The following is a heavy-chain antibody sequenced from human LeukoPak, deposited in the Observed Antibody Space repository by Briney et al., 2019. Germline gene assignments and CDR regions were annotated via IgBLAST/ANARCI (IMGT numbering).Heavy chain of an antibody. V-gene: IGHV1-69*05. D-gene: IGHD3-22*01. J-gene: IGHJ4*02. CDR1: GGTFNSYA. CDR3: ARGVGYYDSSGYYYGWYFDY. Sequence: ASVKVSCKASGGTFNSYAISWVRQAPGQGLEWMGRIIPIFGTANYAQKFQGRVRITTDESTSTAYMELSSLRSEDTAVYYCARGVGYYDSSGYYYGWYFDYWGQGTLVTVSS. CDR2: IIPIFGTA.